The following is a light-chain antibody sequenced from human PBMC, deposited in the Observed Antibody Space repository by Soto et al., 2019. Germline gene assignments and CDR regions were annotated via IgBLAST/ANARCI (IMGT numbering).Light chain of an antibody. CDR2: EVN. J-gene: IGLJ2*01. Sequence: QSALTQPASVSGSPGQSITISCTGTSSDIGGYNFVSWYQHHPGKAPKLMIYEVNNRPSGVSSRFSGSKSGNTASLTISGLQAADEGDYYCTSFTSITTVIFGGGTKVTVL. CDR3: TSFTSITTVI. V-gene: IGLV2-14*01. CDR1: SSDIGGYNF.